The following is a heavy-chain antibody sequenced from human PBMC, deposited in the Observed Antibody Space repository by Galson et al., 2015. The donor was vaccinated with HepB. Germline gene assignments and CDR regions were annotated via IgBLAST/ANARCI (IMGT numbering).Heavy chain of an antibody. D-gene: IGHD3-10*01. CDR1: GFSFSSYA. Sequence: SLRLSCAASGFSFSSYAMQWVRQAPGKGLEWLVVISDDGSSKYYGDSVKGRFTMSRDNSKNTLYLQMNSLSSEDTAIYYCARGGSYGTLDYWGQGTLVTVSS. V-gene: IGHV3-30-3*01. CDR2: ISDDGSSK. CDR3: ARGGSYGTLDY. J-gene: IGHJ4*02.